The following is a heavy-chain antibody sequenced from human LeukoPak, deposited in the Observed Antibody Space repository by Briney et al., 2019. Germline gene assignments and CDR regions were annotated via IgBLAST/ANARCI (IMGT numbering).Heavy chain of an antibody. Sequence: PGGSLRLSCAASGFTFSIYAMSWVRQAPGKGLEWVSSISSKGELTFYADSVKGRFTISRDNSESTPYLQMNILRAEDTAIYYCTRDRPNYYGSDGHYYRRNGDYWGQGTLVTVSS. D-gene: IGHD3-22*01. J-gene: IGHJ4*02. CDR1: GFTFSIYA. V-gene: IGHV3-23*01. CDR2: ISSKGELT. CDR3: TRDRPNYYGSDGHYYRRNGDY.